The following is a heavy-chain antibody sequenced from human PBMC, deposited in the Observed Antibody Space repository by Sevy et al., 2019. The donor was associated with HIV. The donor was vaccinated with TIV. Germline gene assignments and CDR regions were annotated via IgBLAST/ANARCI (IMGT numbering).Heavy chain of an antibody. CDR1: GFSFSSYA. J-gene: IGHJ4*02. CDR2: ISSNGGST. Sequence: GGSLRLSCAASGFSFSSYALHWVRQAPGKGLEYVSAISSNGGSTYYADSVKGRFTISRDNSKNTLYLQMGSLRAEDMAVYYCAREGEGGYSYSLDYWGQGTLVTVSS. D-gene: IGHD5-18*01. CDR3: AREGEGGYSYSLDY. V-gene: IGHV3-64*02.